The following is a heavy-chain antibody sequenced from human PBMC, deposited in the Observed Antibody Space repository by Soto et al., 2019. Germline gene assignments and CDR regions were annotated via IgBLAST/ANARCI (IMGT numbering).Heavy chain of an antibody. D-gene: IGHD6-19*01. J-gene: IGHJ4*02. CDR2: IWYDGSNK. CDR1: GFTFSSYG. CDR3: ARDRYSSGWYDLDY. Sequence: QVQLVESGGGVVQPGRSLRLSCAASGFTFSSYGMHWVRQAPGKGLEWVAVIWYDGSNKYYADSVKGRFTISRDNSKNPLYLQKNSLRVEDTAVYYCARDRYSSGWYDLDYWGQGTLVTVSS. V-gene: IGHV3-33*01.